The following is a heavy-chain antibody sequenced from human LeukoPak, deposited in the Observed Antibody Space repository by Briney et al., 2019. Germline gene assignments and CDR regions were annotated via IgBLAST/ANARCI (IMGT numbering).Heavy chain of an antibody. CDR3: AKDRAPGQFTIFGVAPDY. Sequence: PGGSLRLSCAASGFTFSSYGMHWVRQVPGKGLEWVAFIRYDGSNKYYADSVKGRFTISRGNSKNTLYLQMNSLRAEDTAVYYCAKDRAPGQFTIFGVAPDYWGQGTLVTVSS. V-gene: IGHV3-30*02. CDR1: GFTFSSYG. D-gene: IGHD3-3*01. CDR2: IRYDGSNK. J-gene: IGHJ4*02.